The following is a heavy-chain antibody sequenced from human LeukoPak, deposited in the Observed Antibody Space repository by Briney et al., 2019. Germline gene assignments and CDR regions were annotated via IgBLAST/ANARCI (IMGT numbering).Heavy chain of an antibody. CDR1: VGTFISDG. D-gene: IGHD5-12*01. CDR3: AREDSGYAY. V-gene: IGHV1-69*05. CDR2: IIPIFGTA. Sequence: AASVKVSCKASVGTFISDGISWVRQAPGQGLEWMGGIIPIFGTANYAQKFQGRVTMTRDTSTSTVYMELSSLRSEDTAVYYCAREDSGYAYWGQGTLVTVSS. J-gene: IGHJ4*02.